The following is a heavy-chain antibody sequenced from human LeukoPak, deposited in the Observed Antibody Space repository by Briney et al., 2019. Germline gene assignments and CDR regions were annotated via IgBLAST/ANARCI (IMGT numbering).Heavy chain of an antibody. J-gene: IGHJ3*02. CDR2: IYYSGST. CDR3: ARGGSIVGTTPHDTFDI. Sequence: RSSETLSLSCTVSGASLSSSNYYWSWIRQPPGKGLEWIGYIYYSGSTNYNPSLKSRVAISVDTSKNQVSLRLSSVTAADTAVYYCARGGSIVGTTPHDTFDIWGQGTVVTVS. V-gene: IGHV4-61*01. D-gene: IGHD1-26*01. CDR1: GASLSSSNYY.